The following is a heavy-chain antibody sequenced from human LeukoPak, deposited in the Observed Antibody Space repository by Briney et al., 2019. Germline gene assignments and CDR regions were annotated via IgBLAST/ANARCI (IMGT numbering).Heavy chain of an antibody. V-gene: IGHV3-30*02. Sequence: GGSLRLSCAASGFTFSSYGMHWVRQAPGKGLEWVAFIRYDGSNKYYADSVRGRFTISRDNAKNSLYLQMNSLRVEDTAVYYCARDPRTVRIWGQGTLVTVSS. J-gene: IGHJ4*02. CDR2: IRYDGSNK. D-gene: IGHD1-1*01. CDR1: GFTFSSYG. CDR3: ARDPRTVRI.